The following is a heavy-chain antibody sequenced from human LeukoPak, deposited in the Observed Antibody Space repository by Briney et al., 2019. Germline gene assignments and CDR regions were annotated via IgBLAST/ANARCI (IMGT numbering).Heavy chain of an antibody. CDR2: ISWNSGSI. CDR1: GFTFDDYA. J-gene: IGHJ3*02. Sequence: GRSLRLSCAASGFTFDDYAMHWVRQAPGKGLEWVSGISWNSGSIGYADSVKGRFTISRDNAKNSLYLQMNSLRAEDMALYYCAKAIYASGGPLAFDIWGQGTMVTVSS. V-gene: IGHV3-9*03. D-gene: IGHD3-3*01. CDR3: AKAIYASGGPLAFDI.